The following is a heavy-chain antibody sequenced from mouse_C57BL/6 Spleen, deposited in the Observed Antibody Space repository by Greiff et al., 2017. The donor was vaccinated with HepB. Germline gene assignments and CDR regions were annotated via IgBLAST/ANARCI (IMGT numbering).Heavy chain of an antibody. V-gene: IGHV1-74*01. CDR3: AIIDYDNDY. CDR1: GYTFTSFW. CDR2: IHPSDSDT. Sequence: QVQLQQPGAELVKSVASLKVSCKASGYTFTSFWMHWVNHRPGQGLEWIGRIHPSDSDTNYNQKFKGKATLTVDESSSTAYIQLSSLTSEDSAVYYCAIIDYDNDYWGQGTTLTVSS. J-gene: IGHJ2*01. D-gene: IGHD2-4*01.